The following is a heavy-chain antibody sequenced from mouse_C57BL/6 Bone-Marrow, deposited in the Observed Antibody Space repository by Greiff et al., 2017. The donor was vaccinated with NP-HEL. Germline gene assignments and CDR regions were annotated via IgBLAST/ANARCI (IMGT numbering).Heavy chain of an antibody. J-gene: IGHJ1*03. Sequence: VRLQQSGPELVKPGASVKISCKASGYSFTDYNMNWVKQSNGKSLEWIGVINTNYGTTSYNQKFKGKATLTVDQSSSTAYMQLNSLTSEDSAVYYCARSRGNYGRWYFDVWGTGTTVTVSS. CDR1: GYSFTDYN. V-gene: IGHV1-39*01. D-gene: IGHD2-1*01. CDR2: INTNYGTT. CDR3: ARSRGNYGRWYFDV.